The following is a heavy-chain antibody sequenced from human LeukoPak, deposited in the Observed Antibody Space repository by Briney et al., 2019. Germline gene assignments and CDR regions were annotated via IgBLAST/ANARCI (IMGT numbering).Heavy chain of an antibody. CDR1: GFSFSSYG. V-gene: IGHV3-30*18. CDR3: AKIAGLRDAFDI. Sequence: GGSLRLSCAASGFSFSSYGMHWVRQAPGKGLEWVAVISYDGSNKYYADSVKGRFTISRDNSKNTLYLQMNSLRAEDTAVYYCAKIAGLRDAFDIWGQGTVVTVSS. D-gene: IGHD4-17*01. CDR2: ISYDGSNK. J-gene: IGHJ3*02.